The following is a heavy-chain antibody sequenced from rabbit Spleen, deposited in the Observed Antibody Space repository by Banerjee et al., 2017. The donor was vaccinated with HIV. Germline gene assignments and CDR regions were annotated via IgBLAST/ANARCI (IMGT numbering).Heavy chain of an antibody. Sequence: QSLEESGGDLVKPEGSLTLTCTASGFSFSSSYYMCWVRQAPGKGLEYIACIYADSSGSTVYASWAKGRFTISKTSSTTVTLEMTSLTAADTATYFCARDLVAVIGWNFNLWGQGTLVTVS. CDR1: GFSFSSSYY. CDR2: IYADSSGST. V-gene: IGHV1S40*01. J-gene: IGHJ4*01. D-gene: IGHD1-1*01. CDR3: ARDLVAVIGWNFNL.